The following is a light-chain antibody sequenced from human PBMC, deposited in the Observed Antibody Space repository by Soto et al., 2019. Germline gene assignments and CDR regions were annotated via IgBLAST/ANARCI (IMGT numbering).Light chain of an antibody. CDR1: QSVSSSY. Sequence: EIVLTQSPGTLSLSPGERATLSCRASQSVSSSYLAWYQQKPGQAPRLLIYGASSRATSIPDRFIGSGSGTDFTLTISRLEPEDFAVYYCQQYGSSPRTFGQGAKVEIK. CDR2: GAS. CDR3: QQYGSSPRT. J-gene: IGKJ1*01. V-gene: IGKV3-20*01.